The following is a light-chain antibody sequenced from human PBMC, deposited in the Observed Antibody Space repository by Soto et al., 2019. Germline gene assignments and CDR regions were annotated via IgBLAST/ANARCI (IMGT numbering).Light chain of an antibody. CDR2: GAS. V-gene: IGKV3-15*01. CDR1: QSVSSN. CDR3: QQFNNWPPAFT. Sequence: EIVMTQSPVTLSVSPGERATLSCRASQSVSSNLAWYQQKPGQAPRLLVYGASTRATGIPARFSGSGSGTEFTLTIHSLQSEDFAVYYCQQFNNWPPAFTFGPGTKVDIK. J-gene: IGKJ3*01.